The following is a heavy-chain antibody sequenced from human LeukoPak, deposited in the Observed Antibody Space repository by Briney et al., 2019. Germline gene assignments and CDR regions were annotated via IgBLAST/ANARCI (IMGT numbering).Heavy chain of an antibody. CDR3: ARSEAVTLNYGMDV. V-gene: IGHV4-34*01. J-gene: IGHJ6*02. CDR1: GGSFSGYY. CDR2: INHSGST. Sequence: SETLSLTCAVYGGSFSGYYWSWIRQPPGKGLEWIGEINHSGSTNYNPSLKSRVTISVDTSKNQFSLKLSSVTAADTAVYYCARSEAVTLNYGMDVWGQGTTVTVSS. D-gene: IGHD4-17*01.